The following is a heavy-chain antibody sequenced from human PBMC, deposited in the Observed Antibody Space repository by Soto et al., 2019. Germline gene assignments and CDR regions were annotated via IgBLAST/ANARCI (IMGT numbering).Heavy chain of an antibody. J-gene: IGHJ4*02. D-gene: IGHD3-22*01. V-gene: IGHV5-10-1*01. CDR2: IDPSDSQT. CDR1: GYSFAGYW. Sequence: VESLTISCKVSGYSFAGYWITWVRQKPGKGLEWMGRIDPSDSQTYYSPSFRGHVTISVTKSITTVFLQWSSLRASDTAMYYCARQIYDSDTGPNFQYYFDSWGQGTPVTVSS. CDR3: ARQIYDSDTGPNFQYYFDS.